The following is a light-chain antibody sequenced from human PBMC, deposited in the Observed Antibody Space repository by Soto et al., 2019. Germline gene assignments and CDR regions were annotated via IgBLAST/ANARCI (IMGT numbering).Light chain of an antibody. J-gene: IGKJ1*01. Sequence: ILMTQSPATLSVSPGERATLSCRASQSVSNNLAWYQQKPGQAPRLLIYDASTRATGIPARFSCSGSGTEFTITISGLQSEDFAVYYCQQYNNWPPWTFGQGTKVEIK. V-gene: IGKV3-15*01. CDR2: DAS. CDR1: QSVSNN. CDR3: QQYNNWPPWT.